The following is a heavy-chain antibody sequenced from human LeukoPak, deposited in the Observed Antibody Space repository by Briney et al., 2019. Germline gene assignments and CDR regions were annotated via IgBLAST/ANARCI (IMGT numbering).Heavy chain of an antibody. V-gene: IGHV3-23*01. Sequence: PGGSLRLSCVGSGFIFSSYDMGWVRQAPGEGLEWVSSISRAGDRTYYEASVKGRFTISRDNSRNTMYLQMNSLRAEDTAVYYCARGESFAFDVWGQGTMVTVSS. CDR2: ISRAGDRT. J-gene: IGHJ3*01. CDR1: GFIFSSYD. CDR3: ARGESFAFDV.